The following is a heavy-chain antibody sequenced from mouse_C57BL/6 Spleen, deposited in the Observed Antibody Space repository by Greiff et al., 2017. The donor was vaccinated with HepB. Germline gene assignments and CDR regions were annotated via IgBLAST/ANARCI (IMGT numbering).Heavy chain of an antibody. V-gene: IGHV3-6*01. CDR1: GYSITSGYY. D-gene: IGHD2-5*01. Sequence: EVKLLESGPGLVKPSQSLSLTCSVTGYSITSGYYWNWIRQFPGNKLEWMGYISYDGSNNYNPSLKNRISITRDTSKNQFFLKLNSVTTEDTATYYCARAPYYSTFYFDYWGQGTTLTVSS. CDR3: ARAPYYSTFYFDY. J-gene: IGHJ2*01. CDR2: ISYDGSN.